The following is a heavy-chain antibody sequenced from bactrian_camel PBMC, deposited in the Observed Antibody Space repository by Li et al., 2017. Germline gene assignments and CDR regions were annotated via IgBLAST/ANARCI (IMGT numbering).Heavy chain of an antibody. D-gene: IGHD5*01. CDR1: GYTYSVHC. Sequence: HVQLVESGGGSVQAGGSLRLSCVVTGYTYSVHCMGWFRQAPGKEREGVASIDHNGVTNYADSVKGRFTISEHRDGNTLTLEMNNLKPEDTAMYYCAADPPSGWNSEPCKIYEYFYWGQGTQVTVS. CDR3: AADPPSGWNSEPCKIYEYFY. V-gene: IGHV3S55*01. J-gene: IGHJ4*01. CDR2: IDHNGVT.